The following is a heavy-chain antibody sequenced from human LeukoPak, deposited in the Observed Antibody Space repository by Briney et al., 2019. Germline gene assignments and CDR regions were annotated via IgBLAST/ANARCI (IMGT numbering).Heavy chain of an antibody. CDR2: INPSGGST. J-gene: IGHJ5*02. CDR1: GYTFTSYY. D-gene: IGHD6-13*01. Sequence: ASVKVSCKASGYTFTSYYMHWVRQAPGQGLEWMGIINPSGGSTSYAQKFQGRVTMTRDTSISTAYMELSRLRSDDTAVYYCARDLRGHSSSWSNWFDPWGQGTLVTVSS. CDR3: ARDLRGHSSSWSNWFDP. V-gene: IGHV1-46*01.